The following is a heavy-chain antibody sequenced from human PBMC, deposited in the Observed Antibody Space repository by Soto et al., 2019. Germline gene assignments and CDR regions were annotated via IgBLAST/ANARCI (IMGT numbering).Heavy chain of an antibody. V-gene: IGHV4-31*03. D-gene: IGHD1-20*01. J-gene: IGHJ5*02. Sequence: SETLSLTCTVSGGSISSGGYYWSWIRQHPGKGLEWIGYIYYSGSTYYNPSLKSRVTISVDTSKKQFSLKLSSVTAADTAVYYCARVGGINWFDPWGQGTLLTVS. CDR3: ARVGGINWFDP. CDR2: IYYSGST. CDR1: GGSISSGGYY.